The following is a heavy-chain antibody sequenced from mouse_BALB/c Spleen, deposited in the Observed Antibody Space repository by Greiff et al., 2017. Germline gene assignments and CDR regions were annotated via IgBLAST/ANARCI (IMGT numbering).Heavy chain of an antibody. CDR2: ISYSGST. J-gene: IGHJ3*01. CDR3: ARGYYGSSSWFAY. CDR1: GDSITSGY. D-gene: IGHD1-1*01. V-gene: IGHV3-8*02. Sequence: EVQLQESGPSLVKPSQTLSLTCSVTGDSITSGYWNWIRKFPGNKLEYMGYISYSGSTYYNPSLKSRISITRDTSKNQYYLQLNSVTTEDTATYYCARGYYGSSSWFAYWGQGTLVTVSA.